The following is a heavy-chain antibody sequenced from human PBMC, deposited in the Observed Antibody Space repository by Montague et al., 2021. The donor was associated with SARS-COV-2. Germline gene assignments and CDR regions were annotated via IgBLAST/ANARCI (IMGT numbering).Heavy chain of an antibody. D-gene: IGHD2-15*01. CDR1: GDSISKDNW. J-gene: IGHJ6*03. CDR2: IYHSGET. CDR3: QTAGYCAGNSCTSRSYYYYMDV. V-gene: IGHV4-4*02. Sequence: SETLSLTCTVSGDSISKDNWWSWVRQAPGTGLDWLAEIYHSGETNYNPSLKSRITISVDKSKNQFSLKLASVTAAETAIYYCQTAGYCAGNSCTSRSYYYYMDVWGQGTTVIVSS.